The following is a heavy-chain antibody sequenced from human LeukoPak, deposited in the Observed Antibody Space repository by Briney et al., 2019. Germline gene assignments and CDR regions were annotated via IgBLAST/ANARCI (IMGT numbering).Heavy chain of an antibody. Sequence: GGSLRLSCAASGFSFSTSGMHWIRQAPGKGLEWVAFIQSDGGNEYYADSVKGRFTISRDNSKNTVHLQMNSLRAEDTAVYYCARENSSGWSRWGRGAFDIWGQGTMVTVSS. D-gene: IGHD6-19*01. CDR3: ARENSSGWSRWGRGAFDI. J-gene: IGHJ3*02. CDR1: GFSFSTSG. CDR2: IQSDGGNE. V-gene: IGHV3-30*02.